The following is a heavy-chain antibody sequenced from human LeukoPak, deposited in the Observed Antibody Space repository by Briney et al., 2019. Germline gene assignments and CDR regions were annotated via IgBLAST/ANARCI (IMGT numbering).Heavy chain of an antibody. Sequence: GGSLRLSCAASGFTFSNYAMTWVRQAPGKGLEWVANIKYDGSEKNYVDSVKGRFTISRDNAKNSLYLQLNTLRAEDTAVYYCARGHAGLDYWGQGALVTASS. CDR2: IKYDGSEK. J-gene: IGHJ4*02. D-gene: IGHD2-8*01. V-gene: IGHV3-7*05. CDR1: GFTFSNYA. CDR3: ARGHAGLDY.